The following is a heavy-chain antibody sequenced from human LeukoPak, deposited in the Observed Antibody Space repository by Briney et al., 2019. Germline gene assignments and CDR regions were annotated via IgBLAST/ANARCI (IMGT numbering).Heavy chain of an antibody. J-gene: IGHJ4*02. Sequence: GASVKVCCKASGYTFTGYYFHWVRQAPGQGLEYMGWMNPNNGGTSYAQKFQGRVTMTRDTSITTAYMELNRLRSEDTAVYYCARAIVGATGADYWGQGTLVTVSS. CDR1: GYTFTGYY. CDR2: MNPNNGGT. D-gene: IGHD1-26*01. CDR3: ARAIVGATGADY. V-gene: IGHV1-2*02.